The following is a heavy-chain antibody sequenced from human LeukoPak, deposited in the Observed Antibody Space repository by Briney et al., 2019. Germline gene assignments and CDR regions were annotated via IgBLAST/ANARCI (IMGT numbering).Heavy chain of an antibody. Sequence: GGSLRLSCAASGFTFSSYSMNWVRQAPGKGLEWVSSISSSSSYIYYADSVKGRFTISRDNAKNSLYLQMNSLRAEDTAVYYCAKDADLGAAGYYFDHWGQGTLVTVSS. CDR2: ISSSSSYI. CDR1: GFTFSSYS. D-gene: IGHD6-13*01. CDR3: AKDADLGAAGYYFDH. V-gene: IGHV3-21*01. J-gene: IGHJ4*02.